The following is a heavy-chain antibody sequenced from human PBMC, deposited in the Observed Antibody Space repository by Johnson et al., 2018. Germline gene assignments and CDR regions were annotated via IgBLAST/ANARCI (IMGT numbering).Heavy chain of an antibody. V-gene: IGHV3-48*02. CDR1: GFTFSSYS. CDR3: VRDLHYAFDM. J-gene: IGHJ3*02. Sequence: EVQLVESGGDLVQPVGSLRLSCEASGFTFSSYSVNWVRQAPGKGLEWISYISSTNEIWYSDSVKGRFSISRDNAKNSLSLQMNNLRDDDTAVYYCVRDLHYAFDMWGQGTMVTVSS. CDR2: ISSTNEI.